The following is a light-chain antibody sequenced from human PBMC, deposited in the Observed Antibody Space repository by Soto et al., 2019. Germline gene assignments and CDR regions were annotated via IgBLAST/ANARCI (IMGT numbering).Light chain of an antibody. CDR2: EVS. Sequence: QSALTQPASVSGSHGQSITISCTGTSRDVGGYNYVSWYQQHPGKAPKLVIYEVSNRPSGVSNRFSGSKSGNTASLTISGLQAEDEADYYCSSYTSSSTFVVFGGGTKLTVL. J-gene: IGLJ2*01. CDR3: SSYTSSSTFVV. CDR1: SRDVGGYNY. V-gene: IGLV2-14*01.